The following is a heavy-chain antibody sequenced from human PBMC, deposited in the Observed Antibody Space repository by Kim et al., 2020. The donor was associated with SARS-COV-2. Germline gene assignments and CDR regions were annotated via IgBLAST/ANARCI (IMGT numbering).Heavy chain of an antibody. CDR3: ARRGGYCSSTSCQGWYCDL. CDR1: GFTFSSYS. V-gene: IGHV3-21*01. Sequence: GGSLRLSCAVSGFTFSSYSMNWVRQAPGKGLEWVSSISSSSSYIYYADSVKGRFTISRDNAKNSLYLQMNSLRAEDTAVYYCARRGGYCSSTSCQGWYCDLWCGGTLVTVSS. CDR2: ISSSSSYI. J-gene: IGHJ2*01. D-gene: IGHD2-2*01.